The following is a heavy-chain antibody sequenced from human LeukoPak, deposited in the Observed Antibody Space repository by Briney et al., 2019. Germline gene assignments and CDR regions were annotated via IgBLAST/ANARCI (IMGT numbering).Heavy chain of an antibody. Sequence: PSEPLSLTCSVSGGPISSYYWSWIRTPPGKGPASIGYIYYSGRNNYNPSLKSRVTISVVTSKNQFSLKLSSVTAADTAVYYCASVGNTNFFDYWGQGTLVTVSS. V-gene: IGHV4-59*01. CDR2: IYYSGRN. D-gene: IGHD1-26*01. CDR3: ASVGNTNFFDY. J-gene: IGHJ4*02. CDR1: GGPISSYY.